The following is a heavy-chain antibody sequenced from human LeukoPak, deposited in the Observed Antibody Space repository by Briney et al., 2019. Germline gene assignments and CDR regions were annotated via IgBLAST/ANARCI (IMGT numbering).Heavy chain of an antibody. CDR1: GFTFSDYY. CDR3: ARDGPKRYAVEMATINWFDS. V-gene: IGHV3-11*01. D-gene: IGHD5-24*01. Sequence: PGGSLRLSCAASGFTFSDYYMSWIRQAPGKGLEWVSYISSSGSTIYYADSVKGRFTISRDNAKNSLYLQMNSLRAEDTAVYYCARDGPKRYAVEMATINWFDSWGQGTLVTVSS. J-gene: IGHJ5*01. CDR2: ISSSGSTI.